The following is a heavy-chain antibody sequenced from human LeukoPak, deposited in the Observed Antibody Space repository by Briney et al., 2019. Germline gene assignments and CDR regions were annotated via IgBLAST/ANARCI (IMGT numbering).Heavy chain of an antibody. CDR3: ARWASSSYYYMDV. J-gene: IGHJ6*03. CDR2: IYSGGST. Sequence: GGSLRLSCAASGFTFSSYEMNWVRQAPGKGLEWVSVIYSGGSTYYADSVKGRFTISRENSKNTLYLQMNSLRAEDTAVYYCARWASSSYYYMDVWGKGTTVTVSS. CDR1: GFTFSSYE. D-gene: IGHD6-13*01. V-gene: IGHV3-53*01.